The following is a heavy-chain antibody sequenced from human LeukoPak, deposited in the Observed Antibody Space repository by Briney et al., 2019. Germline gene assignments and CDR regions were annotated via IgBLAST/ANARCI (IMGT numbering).Heavy chain of an antibody. V-gene: IGHV3-21*01. J-gene: IGHJ3*02. CDR1: GFTFSSYS. CDR2: ISSSSSYI. Sequence: GGSLRLSCAASGFTFSSYSMNWVRQAPGKGLEWVSSISSSSSYIYYADSVKGRFTISRDNAKNSLYLQMNSLRAEDTAVYYCARDRGGIAAAGDAFDIWGQGTMVIVSS. CDR3: ARDRGGIAAAGDAFDI. D-gene: IGHD6-13*01.